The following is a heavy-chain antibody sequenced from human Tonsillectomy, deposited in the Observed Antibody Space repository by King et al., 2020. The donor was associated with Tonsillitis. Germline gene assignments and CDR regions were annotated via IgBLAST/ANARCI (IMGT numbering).Heavy chain of an antibody. V-gene: IGHV3-23*04. CDR1: GFTFSSYG. Sequence: VQLVESGGGLVQPGGSLRLSCAASGFTFSSYGMSWVRQAPGKGLEWVSGRSGSGGSTNYADSVKGRFTISRDNSKNTLYLQMNSLRAEDTAVYYCAKAEYSSGWSRGGGPSKYWGQGTLVTVSS. D-gene: IGHD6-19*01. J-gene: IGHJ4*02. CDR2: RSGSGGST. CDR3: AKAEYSSGWSRGGGPSKY.